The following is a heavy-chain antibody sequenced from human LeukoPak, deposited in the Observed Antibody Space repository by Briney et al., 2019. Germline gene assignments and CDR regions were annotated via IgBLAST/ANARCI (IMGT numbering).Heavy chain of an antibody. Sequence: AASVKVSCKASGGTFSSYAISWVRQAPGQGLEWMGGIIPIFGTANYAQKFQGRVTITTDESTSTAYMELSSLRSEDTAVYYCARGFDTAMVATWFDPWGQGTLVTVSS. CDR1: GGTFSSYA. J-gene: IGHJ5*02. CDR2: IIPIFGTA. V-gene: IGHV1-69*05. CDR3: ARGFDTAMVATWFDP. D-gene: IGHD5-18*01.